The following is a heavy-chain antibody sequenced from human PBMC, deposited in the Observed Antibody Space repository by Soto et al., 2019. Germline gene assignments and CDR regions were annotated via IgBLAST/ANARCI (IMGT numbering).Heavy chain of an antibody. CDR2: IYHSGSA. J-gene: IGHJ4*02. D-gene: IGHD3-10*01. Sequence: SETLSLTCTVSGGSITSGGYYWTWLRQHPGKGLEWIGCIYHSGSAYYSPSLKSRVTISVDTSTDQFSLKVNFVTAADTAVYYCARGYYPGSGTYYFDDWGQGTLVTVSS. CDR1: GGSITSGGYY. V-gene: IGHV4-31*03. CDR3: ARGYYPGSGTYYFDD.